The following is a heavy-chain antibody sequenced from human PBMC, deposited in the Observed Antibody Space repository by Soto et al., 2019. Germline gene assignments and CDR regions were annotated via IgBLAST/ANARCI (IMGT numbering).Heavy chain of an antibody. D-gene: IGHD3-16*01. Sequence: SETLSLTCAVYGGSFSGYYWSWIRQPPGKGLEWIGEINHSGSTNYNPSLKSRVTISVDTSKNQFSLKLSSVTAADTAVYYCARDEGDYVWGDRLLYGMDVWGQGTTVT. J-gene: IGHJ6*02. V-gene: IGHV4-34*01. CDR1: GGSFSGYY. CDR2: INHSGST. CDR3: ARDEGDYVWGDRLLYGMDV.